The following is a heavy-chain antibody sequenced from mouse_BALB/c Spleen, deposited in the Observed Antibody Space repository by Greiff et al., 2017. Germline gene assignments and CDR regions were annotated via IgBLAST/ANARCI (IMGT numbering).Heavy chain of an antibody. J-gene: IGHJ3*01. CDR3: ARGFTTVPFAY. CDR1: GYSITSGYY. Sequence: EVQLQQSGPGLVKPSQSLSLTCSVTGYSITSGYYWNWIRQFPGNKLEWMGYISYDGSNNYNPSLKNRISITRDTSKNQFFLKLNSVTTEDTATYYCARGFTTVPFAYWGQGTLVTVSA. D-gene: IGHD1-1*01. CDR2: ISYDGSN. V-gene: IGHV3-6*02.